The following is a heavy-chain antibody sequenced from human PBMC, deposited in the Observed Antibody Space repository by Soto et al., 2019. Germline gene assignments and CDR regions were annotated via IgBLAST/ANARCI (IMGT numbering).Heavy chain of an antibody. CDR3: ARALMYYDFWSGYKYGYEMDV. CDR2: ISAYNGNT. V-gene: IGHV1-18*04. Sequence: ASVKVSCKASGYTFTSYGISWVRQAPGQGLEWMGWISAYNGNTNYAQKLQGRVTMTTDTSTSTAYMELRSLRSDDTTVYYCARALMYYDFWSGYKYGYEMDVWGQGTTVSVSS. CDR1: GYTFTSYG. J-gene: IGHJ6*02. D-gene: IGHD3-3*01.